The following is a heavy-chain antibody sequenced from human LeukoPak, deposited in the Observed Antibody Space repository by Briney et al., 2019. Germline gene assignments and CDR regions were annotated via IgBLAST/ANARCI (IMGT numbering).Heavy chain of an antibody. CDR2: INPNSGGT. J-gene: IGHJ4*02. V-gene: IGHV1-2*02. D-gene: IGHD3-10*01. CDR3: ARGYYGSGSD. CDR1: GGTFIMYA. Sequence: ASVTVSFTGSGGTFIMYAISGVGQAPGQGGEGVGWINPNSGGTNYTQKFQGRVTMTRDTYSSTAYMELSSLRSEDTAVYYCARGYYGSGSDWGQGTPVTASS.